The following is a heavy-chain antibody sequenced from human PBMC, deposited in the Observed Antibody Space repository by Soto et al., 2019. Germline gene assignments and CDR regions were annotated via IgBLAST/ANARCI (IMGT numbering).Heavy chain of an antibody. D-gene: IGHD2-21*01. J-gene: IGHJ4*02. CDR1: GVTFSSAT. CDR3: ATELGDNPARPFDS. Sequence: QVQLVQSGAEVKKPGSSVKVSCKASGVTFSSATISWVRQAPGQGLEWVGGIIPLFGTANYAQKFQGRVTMTADEATSTLSIELSSLRSDDTAVDYCATELGDNPARPFDSWGQGTLVTVSS. V-gene: IGHV1-69*01. CDR2: IIPLFGTA.